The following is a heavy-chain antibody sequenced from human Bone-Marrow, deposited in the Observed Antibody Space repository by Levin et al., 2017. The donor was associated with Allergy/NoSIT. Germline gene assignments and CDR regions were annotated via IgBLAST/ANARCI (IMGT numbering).Heavy chain of an antibody. J-gene: IGHJ4*02. D-gene: IGHD3-10*01. V-gene: IGHV3-30*18. CDR3: AKGGYYGSGATDY. CDR2: ISYDGSNK. Sequence: GESLKISCAASGFTFSSYGMHWVRQAPGKGLEWVAVISYDGSNKYYADSVKGRFTISRDNSKNTLYLQMNSLRAEDTAVYYCAKGGYYGSGATDYWGQGTLVTVSS. CDR1: GFTFSSYG.